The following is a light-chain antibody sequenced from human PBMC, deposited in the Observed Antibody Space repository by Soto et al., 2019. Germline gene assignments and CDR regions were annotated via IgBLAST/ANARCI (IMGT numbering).Light chain of an antibody. V-gene: IGKV1-5*03. CDR2: KAS. CDR3: QQYNSYSRT. CDR1: QSISSW. J-gene: IGKJ1*01. Sequence: DIQMTQSPSTLSASVGDRVTITCRASQSISSWLAWYQQKPGKAPNLLIYKASSLESGVPSRFSGSGSGTEFTLTISSLQPDDFATYYRQQYNSYSRTFGQGTKVEIK.